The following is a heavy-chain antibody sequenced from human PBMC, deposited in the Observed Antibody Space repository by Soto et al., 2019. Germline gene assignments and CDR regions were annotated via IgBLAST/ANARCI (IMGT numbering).Heavy chain of an antibody. CDR3: AKDISVARTMIVVVGMDV. Sequence: GGSLRLSCAASGFTFDDYTMHWVRQAPGKGLEWVSLISWDGGSTYYADSVKGRFTISRDNSKNSLYLQMNSLRTEDTALYYCAKDISVARTMIVVVGMDVWGQGTTVTVSS. D-gene: IGHD3-22*01. CDR1: GFTFDDYT. J-gene: IGHJ6*02. V-gene: IGHV3-43*01. CDR2: ISWDGGST.